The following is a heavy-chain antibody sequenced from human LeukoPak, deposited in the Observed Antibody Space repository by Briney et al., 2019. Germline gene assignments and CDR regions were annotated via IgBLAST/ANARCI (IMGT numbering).Heavy chain of an antibody. V-gene: IGHV3-74*01. D-gene: IGHD6-19*01. CDR1: GFTFSSYW. CDR3: ARDLHSSGWFLGDY. Sequence: GGSLRLSCAASGFTFSSYWMHWVRQAPGKELVWVSRINSDGSSTSYADSVKGRFTISRDNAKNTLYLQMNSLRAEDTAVYYCARDLHSSGWFLGDYWGQGTLVTVSS. J-gene: IGHJ4*02. CDR2: INSDGSST.